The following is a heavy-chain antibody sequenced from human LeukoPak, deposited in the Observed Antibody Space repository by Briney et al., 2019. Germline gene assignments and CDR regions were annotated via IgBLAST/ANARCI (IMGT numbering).Heavy chain of an antibody. CDR2: IYYSGST. D-gene: IGHD5-24*01. CDR1: GGSISSSSYY. Sequence: PSETLSLTCTVSGGSISSSSYYWGWIRQPPGKVLEWIGSIYYSGSTYYNPSLKSRVTISVDTSKNQFSLKLSSVTAADTAVYYCARQRKRWLQPAGAFDIWGQGTMVTVSS. CDR3: ARQRKRWLQPAGAFDI. V-gene: IGHV4-39*01. J-gene: IGHJ3*02.